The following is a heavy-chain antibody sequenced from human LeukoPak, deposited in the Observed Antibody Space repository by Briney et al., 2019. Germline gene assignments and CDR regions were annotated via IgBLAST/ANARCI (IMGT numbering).Heavy chain of an antibody. J-gene: IGHJ6*03. D-gene: IGHD3-3*01. CDR2: IYTSGST. Sequence: SETLSLTCTVSGGSISSYYWSWIRQPPGKGLEWIGYIYTSGSTNYNPSLKSRVTISVDTSKNQFSLKLSSVTAADTAVYYCARIAVVIIGYCYYYYMDVWGKGTTVTVSS. CDR1: GGSISSYY. CDR3: ARIAVVIIGYCYYYYMDV. V-gene: IGHV4-4*09.